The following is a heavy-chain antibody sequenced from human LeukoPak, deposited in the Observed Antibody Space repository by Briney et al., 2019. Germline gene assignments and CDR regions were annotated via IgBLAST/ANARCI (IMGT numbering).Heavy chain of an antibody. CDR1: GGSFSGYY. D-gene: IGHD6-13*01. V-gene: IGHV4-34*01. CDR3: ARFSSIAAAFDY. J-gene: IGHJ4*02. CDR2: INHSGST. Sequence: SETLSLTCAVYGGSFSGYYWSWIRQPPGKGLEWIGEINHSGSTNHNPSLKSRVTISVDTSKNQFSLKLSSVTAADTAVYYCARFSSIAAAFDYWGQGTLVTVSS.